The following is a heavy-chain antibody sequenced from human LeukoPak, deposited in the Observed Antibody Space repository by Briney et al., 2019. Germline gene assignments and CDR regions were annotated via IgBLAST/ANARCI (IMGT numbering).Heavy chain of an antibody. D-gene: IGHD4-17*01. J-gene: IGHJ1*01. V-gene: IGHV3-74*01. CDR3: VDYGEH. CDR1: GFTFSSYW. CDR2: ISTDGSTT. Sequence: GGSLRLSCAASGFTFSSYWMHWVRQAPGKGLVWVSRISTDGSTTTHADSVKGRFTISRDNSKNTLYLQMNSLRTEDTAVYYCVDYGEHWGQGILVTVSS.